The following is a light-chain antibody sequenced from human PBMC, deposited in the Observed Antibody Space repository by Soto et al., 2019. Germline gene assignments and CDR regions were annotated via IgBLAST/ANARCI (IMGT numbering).Light chain of an antibody. CDR1: QAISKY. J-gene: IGKJ2*01. CDR3: QQYXNXXYT. CDR2: DAS. Sequence: DIQMTQSPSSLSASLGDRVTITCQASQAISKYLHWYHQRQGKAPILVIYDASNLEAGAPSRFSGGGSGTSFTLTXXXXXXXXIGTYFCQQYXNXXYTFGQ. V-gene: IGKV1-33*01.